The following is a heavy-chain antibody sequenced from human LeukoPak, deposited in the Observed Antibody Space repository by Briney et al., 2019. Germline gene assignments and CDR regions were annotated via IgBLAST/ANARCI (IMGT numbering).Heavy chain of an antibody. CDR3: ARELAAAADAFDI. J-gene: IGHJ3*02. CDR2: INPNSGGT. V-gene: IGHV1-2*02. CDR1: GYTFTGYY. Sequence: GASVKVSCKASGYTFTGYYMHWVRQAPGQGLEWMGWINPNSGGTNYAQKFQGRVTMTRDTSISTAYMELSRLRSDDTAVYYCARELAAAADAFDIWGQGTMVTVSS. D-gene: IGHD6-13*01.